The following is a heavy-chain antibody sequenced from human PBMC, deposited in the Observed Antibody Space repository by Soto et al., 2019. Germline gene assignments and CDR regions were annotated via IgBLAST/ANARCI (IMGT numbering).Heavy chain of an antibody. Sequence: PSETLSLTCAVYGESFSGYYWRWIRQPPGKGLEWIGEINHSGSTNYNPSLKSRVTISVDTSKNQFSLKLSSVTAADTAVYYCARLGGSYAVPHFDYWGQGTLVTVSS. CDR3: ARLGGSYAVPHFDY. D-gene: IGHD1-26*01. J-gene: IGHJ4*02. V-gene: IGHV4-34*01. CDR1: GESFSGYY. CDR2: INHSGST.